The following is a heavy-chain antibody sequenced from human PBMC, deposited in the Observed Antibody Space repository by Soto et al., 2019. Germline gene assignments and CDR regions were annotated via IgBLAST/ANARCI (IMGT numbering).Heavy chain of an antibody. V-gene: IGHV3-15*07. D-gene: IGHD2-21*01. J-gene: IGHJ4*02. CDR2: IKSKTDGGTT. Sequence: PGGSLRLSCAASGFTFSNAWMNWVRQAPGKGLEWVGRIKSKTDGGTTDYAAPVKGRFTISRDDSKNTLYLQMNSLKTEDTAVYYCTTRPRNVAVFFDYWGQGTLVTVSS. CDR1: GFTFSNAW. CDR3: TTRPRNVAVFFDY.